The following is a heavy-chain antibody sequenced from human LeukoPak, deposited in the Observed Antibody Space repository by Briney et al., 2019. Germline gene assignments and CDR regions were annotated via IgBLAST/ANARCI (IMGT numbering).Heavy chain of an antibody. CDR1: GYSFTSYW. Sequence: GESLKISCKGSGYSFTSYWIGWARQMPGKGLEWMGIIYPGDSDTRYSPSFQGQVTISADKSISTAYLQWSSLKASDTAMYYCARRTGYYDSSGYYGIIDYWGQGTLVTVSS. J-gene: IGHJ4*02. D-gene: IGHD3-22*01. CDR3: ARRTGYYDSSGYYGIIDY. CDR2: IYPGDSDT. V-gene: IGHV5-51*01.